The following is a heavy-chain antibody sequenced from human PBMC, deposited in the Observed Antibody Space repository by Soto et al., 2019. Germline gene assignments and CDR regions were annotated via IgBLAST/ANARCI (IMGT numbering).Heavy chain of an antibody. D-gene: IGHD1-1*01. CDR2: IYATGSS. CDR3: VRDGTKNLRDWFDT. Sequence: SETLSLTCNVSAASLSGYYWSWIRQPPGKGLGWIGRIYATGSSDYNPSLKSRITISVDMSKKQFSLTLRSVTAADTAMYYCVRDGTKNLRDWFDTWGQGILVTVFS. J-gene: IGHJ5*02. CDR1: AASLSGYY. V-gene: IGHV4-4*07.